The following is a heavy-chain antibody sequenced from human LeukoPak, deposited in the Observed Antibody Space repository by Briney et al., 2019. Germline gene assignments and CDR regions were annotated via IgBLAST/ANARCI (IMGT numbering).Heavy chain of an antibody. J-gene: IGHJ4*02. CDR3: ARMYYYDSSGYPRTPDY. D-gene: IGHD3-22*01. Sequence: GGSLRLSCAASGFTFSDYYMSWIRQAPGKGLEWVSYISSSGSTIYYADSVKGRFTISRDNAKNSLYLQMNSLRAEDTVVYYCARMYYYDSSGYPRTPDYWGQGTLVTVSS. CDR1: GFTFSDYY. CDR2: ISSSGSTI. V-gene: IGHV3-11*01.